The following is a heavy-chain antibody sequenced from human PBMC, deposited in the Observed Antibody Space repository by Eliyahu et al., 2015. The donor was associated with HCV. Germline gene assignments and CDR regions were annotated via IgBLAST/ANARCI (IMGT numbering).Heavy chain of an antibody. CDR1: GGTFSSYA. CDR2: IIPIFGTA. CDR3: ARDEAGNPAYSYGNYYGMDV. V-gene: IGHV1-69*01. D-gene: IGHD5-18*01. Sequence: EVKKPGSSVKVSCKASGGTFSSYAISWVRQAPGQGLEWMGGIIPIFGTANYAQKFQGRVTITADESTSTAYMELSSLRSEDTAVYYCARDEAGNPAYSYGNYYGMDVWGQGTTVTVSS. J-gene: IGHJ6*02.